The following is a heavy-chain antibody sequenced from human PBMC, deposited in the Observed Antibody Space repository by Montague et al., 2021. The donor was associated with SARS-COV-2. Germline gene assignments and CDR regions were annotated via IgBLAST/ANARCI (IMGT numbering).Heavy chain of an antibody. CDR3: ARGARQGYGFRLGSFDS. Sequence: SETLSLTCAVYGGSFSGYYWSWIRQPPGKGLEWIGEINRSGSTKYNPSLKSRVTISVDTSKNQFSLKLSSVTAADTAVYYCARGARQGYGFRLGSFDSWGQGTLVTVSS. J-gene: IGHJ4*02. D-gene: IGHD3-10*01. CDR2: INRSGST. CDR1: GGSFSGYY. V-gene: IGHV4-34*01.